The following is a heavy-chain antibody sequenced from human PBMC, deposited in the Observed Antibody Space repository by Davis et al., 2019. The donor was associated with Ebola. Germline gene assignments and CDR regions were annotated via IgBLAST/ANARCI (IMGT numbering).Heavy chain of an antibody. D-gene: IGHD6-6*01. V-gene: IGHV3-30*03. CDR3: VGDGSSTSSDY. CDR1: GFTFSSYG. J-gene: IGHJ4*02. CDR2: VSYDGSNI. Sequence: GGSLRLSCAASGFTFSSYGMHWVRQAPGKGLEWVAVVSYDGSNIHYADSVRGRFTISRDNAKNSLSLQMNSLRDEDTAVYYCVGDGSSTSSDYWGQGTLVTVSS.